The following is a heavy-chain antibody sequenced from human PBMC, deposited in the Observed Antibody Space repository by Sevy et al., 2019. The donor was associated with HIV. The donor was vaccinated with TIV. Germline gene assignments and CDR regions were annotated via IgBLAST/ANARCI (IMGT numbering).Heavy chain of an antibody. CDR2: ISSSSSTI. CDR1: GFTFSSYS. Sequence: GGSLRLSCAASGFTFSSYSMNWVRQAPGKGLEWVSYISSSSSTIYYADSVKGRFTISRDNAKNSLYLQMNSLRDEDTAVYYCARDRRRGLAAAGTFYYYGMDVWCQGTTVTVSS. J-gene: IGHJ6*02. CDR3: ARDRRRGLAAAGTFYYYGMDV. V-gene: IGHV3-48*02. D-gene: IGHD6-13*01.